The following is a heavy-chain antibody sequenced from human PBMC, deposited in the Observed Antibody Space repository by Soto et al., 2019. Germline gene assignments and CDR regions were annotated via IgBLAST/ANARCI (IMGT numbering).Heavy chain of an antibody. V-gene: IGHV4-59*01. D-gene: IGHD3-9*01. CDR2: IYYSGST. Sequence: SETLSLTCTVSGGSISRYYWSWIRQPPGKGLEWIGYIYYSGSTNYNPSLKSRVTISVDTSKNQFSLKLSSVTAADTAVYYCARGEGRTYYDILTGYYPYGMDVWGQGTTVTVSS. CDR3: ARGEGRTYYDILTGYYPYGMDV. J-gene: IGHJ6*02. CDR1: GGSISRYY.